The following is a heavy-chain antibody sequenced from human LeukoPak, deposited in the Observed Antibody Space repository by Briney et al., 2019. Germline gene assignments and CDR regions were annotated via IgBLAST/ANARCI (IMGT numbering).Heavy chain of an antibody. CDR2: ISYDGSNQ. Sequence: GGSLRLSCATSGFIFSRYWMSWVRQAPGKGLEWVALISYDGSNQYYADSVKGRFTISRDNSKNTLYLQMNSLRAEDTAVYYCAKDPTGYYYDSSDYPSGDWGQGTLVTVSS. J-gene: IGHJ4*02. V-gene: IGHV3-30*18. CDR3: AKDPTGYYYDSSDYPSGD. CDR1: GFIFSRYW. D-gene: IGHD3-22*01.